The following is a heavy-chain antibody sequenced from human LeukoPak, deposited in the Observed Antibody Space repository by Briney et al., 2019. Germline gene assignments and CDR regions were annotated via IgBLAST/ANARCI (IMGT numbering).Heavy chain of an antibody. V-gene: IGHV1-2*02. Sequence: AASVKVSCKASGYTFTSYYMHWVRQAPGQGLEWMGWINPNSGGTNYAQKFQGRVTMTRDTSISTAYMELSRLRSDDTAVYYCARDLEVGEHYYYYMDVWGKGTTVTVSS. CDR3: ARDLEVGEHYYYYMDV. D-gene: IGHD3-10*01. J-gene: IGHJ6*03. CDR2: INPNSGGT. CDR1: GYTFTSYY.